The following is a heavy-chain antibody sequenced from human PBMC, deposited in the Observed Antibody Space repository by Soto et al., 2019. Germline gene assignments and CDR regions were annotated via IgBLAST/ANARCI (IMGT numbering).Heavy chain of an antibody. CDR1: GYTFTNYD. J-gene: IGHJ1*01. V-gene: IGHV1-8*01. D-gene: IGHD3-22*01. CDR3: ARGLGDSSGYADFQH. Sequence: QVQLVQSGAEVKKPGASVKVSCKASGYTFTNYDINWVRQATGQGLEWMGWMNPNSGNTGYAQKVQGRVTITRNTSISTAYMELNSLRSEDTAVYYCARGLGDSSGYADFQHWGQGTLVTVSP. CDR2: MNPNSGNT.